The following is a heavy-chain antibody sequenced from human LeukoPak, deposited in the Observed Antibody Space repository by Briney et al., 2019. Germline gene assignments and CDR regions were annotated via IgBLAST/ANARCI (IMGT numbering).Heavy chain of an antibody. CDR1: GGSFSGYY. Sequence: SETLSLTCAVYGGSFSGYYWSWIRQPPGKGLEWIGEINHSGSTNYNPSLKSRVTISVDTSKNQFSLKLSSVTAADTAVYYCARGGYSFGYWGQGTLVTVSS. J-gene: IGHJ4*02. V-gene: IGHV4-34*01. CDR2: INHSGST. CDR3: ARGGYSFGY. D-gene: IGHD5-18*01.